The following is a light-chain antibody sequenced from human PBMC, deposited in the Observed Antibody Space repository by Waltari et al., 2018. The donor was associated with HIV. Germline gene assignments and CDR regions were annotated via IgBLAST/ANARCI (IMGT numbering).Light chain of an antibody. CDR1: ALSKQY. V-gene: IGLV3-25*03. CDR3: QSPDSSDVV. J-gene: IGLJ2*01. CDR2: KDS. Sequence: SYDLTQPPSVSVSPGQTASITCSGDALSKQYAYWYQQKPGQAPVLMIYKDSERPSGIPERFSGSSSGTTVTLTISAVQAEDEADYYCQSPDSSDVVFGGGTKLTVL.